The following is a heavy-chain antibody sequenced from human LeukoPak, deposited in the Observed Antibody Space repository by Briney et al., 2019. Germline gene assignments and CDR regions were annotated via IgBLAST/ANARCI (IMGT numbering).Heavy chain of an antibody. CDR3: ARGNGYNLGTFDY. D-gene: IGHD5-24*01. Sequence: PSESLSLTCTVSIGSINNGDYYWSWIRQSPGKGLEWIGYIYFTGAAYYNPSLKSRVLISVNTSTNQFSLRVTSMTAADTAVYYCARGNGYNLGTFDYWGQGTLATVSS. V-gene: IGHV4-30-4*01. J-gene: IGHJ4*02. CDR1: IGSINNGDYY. CDR2: IYFTGAA.